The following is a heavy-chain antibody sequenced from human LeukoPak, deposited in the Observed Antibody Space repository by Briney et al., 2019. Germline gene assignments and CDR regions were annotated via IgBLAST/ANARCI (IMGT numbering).Heavy chain of an antibody. D-gene: IGHD3-3*01. CDR3: AREIRNAYYDFWSGYYTLSAFDI. CDR2: ISDSSSSI. Sequence: PGGSLRLSCAASGFSFITYNMNWVRQAPGKGLERVSYISDSSSSIYYADSVKGRFTISRDNAKNSLYLQMNSLRAEDTAVYYCAREIRNAYYDFWSGYYTLSAFDIWGQGTMVTVSS. CDR1: GFSFITYN. J-gene: IGHJ3*02. V-gene: IGHV3-48*04.